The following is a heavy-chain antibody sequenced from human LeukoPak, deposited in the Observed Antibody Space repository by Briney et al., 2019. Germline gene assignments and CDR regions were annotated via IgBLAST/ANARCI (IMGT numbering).Heavy chain of an antibody. CDR2: INHSGST. Sequence: KPSETLSLTCAVYGGSFSGYYWSWIRQPPGKGLEWIGEINHSGSTNYYPSLKSRVTISVDTSKNQFSLKLSSVTAADTAVYYCARGNGYGFLNWFDPWGQGTLVTVSS. CDR1: GGSFSGYY. J-gene: IGHJ5*02. CDR3: ARGNGYGFLNWFDP. D-gene: IGHD5-18*01. V-gene: IGHV4-34*01.